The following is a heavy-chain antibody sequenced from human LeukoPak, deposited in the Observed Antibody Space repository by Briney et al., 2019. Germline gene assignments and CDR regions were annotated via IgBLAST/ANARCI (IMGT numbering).Heavy chain of an antibody. D-gene: IGHD6-13*01. V-gene: IGHV3-64*01. CDR3: ARFNGIAAAGTTQNYYYCMDV. CDR2: ISSIGGSK. Sequence: GSLRLSCAASGFTFSSYAMHWVRQAPGKGLEYVSAISSIGGSKYYANSVKGRFTISRDNSKNTLYLQMGSLRAEDTAVYYCARFNGIAAAGTTQNYYYCMDVWGKGTTVTVSS. CDR1: GFTFSSYA. J-gene: IGHJ6*03.